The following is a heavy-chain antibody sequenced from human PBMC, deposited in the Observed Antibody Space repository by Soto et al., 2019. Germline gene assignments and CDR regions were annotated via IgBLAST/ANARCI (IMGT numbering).Heavy chain of an antibody. CDR2: TYYRSTWYN. J-gene: IGHJ3*02. Sequence: SQTLSLTCAISGDSVSSNSAAWNWIRQSPSRGLEWLGRTYYRSTWYNDSAVSVKSRITINPDTSKNQFSLQLNSVTPEDTAVYYCARDELAAGADAFDIWGQGTMVTVSS. D-gene: IGHD2-15*01. CDR3: ARDELAAGADAFDI. V-gene: IGHV6-1*01. CDR1: GDSVSSNSAA.